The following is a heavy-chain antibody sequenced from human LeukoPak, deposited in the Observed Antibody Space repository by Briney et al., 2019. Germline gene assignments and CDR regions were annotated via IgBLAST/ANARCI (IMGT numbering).Heavy chain of an antibody. CDR1: GYVFSNHG. D-gene: IGHD3-10*01. J-gene: IGHJ4*02. Sequence: ASVKVSCRASGYVFSNHGISWVRQAPGQGLEWMGWISGYNDNKTPAQSFQDRVTMTIDTSPNTAYMELRSLRSDDTALYFCVRDGDRDVYYYGFDFWGQGTLVTVSS. CDR2: ISGYNDNK. V-gene: IGHV1-18*01. CDR3: VRDGDRDVYYYGFDF.